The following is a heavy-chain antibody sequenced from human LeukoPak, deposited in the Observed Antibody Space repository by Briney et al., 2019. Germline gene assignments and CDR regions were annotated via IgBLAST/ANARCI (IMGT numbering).Heavy chain of an antibody. CDR3: AKPEMYSSGWYRYYFDY. Sequence: PGGSLRLSCAASGFTFSSYGMHWVRQAPGKGLEWVAVISYDGSNKYYADSVKGRFTISRDNSKNTLYLQMNSLRAEDTAVYYCAKPEMYSSGWYRYYFDYWGQGTLVTVSS. CDR2: ISYDGSNK. V-gene: IGHV3-30*18. J-gene: IGHJ4*02. CDR1: GFTFSSYG. D-gene: IGHD6-19*01.